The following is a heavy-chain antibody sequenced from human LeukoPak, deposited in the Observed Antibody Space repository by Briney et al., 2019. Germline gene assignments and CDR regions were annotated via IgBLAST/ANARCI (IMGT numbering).Heavy chain of an antibody. CDR2: ISSSSSYI. V-gene: IGHV3-21*01. D-gene: IGHD3-10*01. CDR1: GFTFSSYS. CDR3: ARDFDYYGSGSYYDY. Sequence: PGGSLRLSCAASGFTFSSYSMNWVRQAPGKGLEWASSISSSSSYIYYADSVKGRFTISRDNAKNSLYLQMNSLRAEDTAVYYCARDFDYYGSGSYYDYWGQGTLVTVSS. J-gene: IGHJ4*02.